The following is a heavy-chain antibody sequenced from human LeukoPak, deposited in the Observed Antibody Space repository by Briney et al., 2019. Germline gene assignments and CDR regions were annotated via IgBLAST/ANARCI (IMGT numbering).Heavy chain of an antibody. J-gene: IGHJ4*02. CDR3: ARGREYYDSSGYSS. V-gene: IGHV4-59*01. CDR1: GVSITSFY. CDR2: LYYSGST. D-gene: IGHD3-22*01. Sequence: TSETLSLTCTVSGVSITSFYWSWIRQPPGKGLEWIGYLYYSGSTYYTPSLKSRVAISVDTSKNQFSLKLSSVTAADTAVYYCARGREYYDSSGYSSWGQGTLVTVSS.